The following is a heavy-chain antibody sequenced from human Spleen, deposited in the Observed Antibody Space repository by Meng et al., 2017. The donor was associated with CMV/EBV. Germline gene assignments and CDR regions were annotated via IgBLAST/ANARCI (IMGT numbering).Heavy chain of an antibody. Sequence: SEILSLTCTVSGGSINGYYWSWIRQPPGKGLEWIGYVYYSGSSNYNPSLGSRVTVSVDTSKNQVSLKLDSVTAADTAVYYCARSRSSWYDWFDPWGQGTLVTVSS. D-gene: IGHD6-13*01. CDR2: VYYSGSS. J-gene: IGHJ5*02. CDR1: GGSINGYY. CDR3: ARSRSSWYDWFDP. V-gene: IGHV4-59*01.